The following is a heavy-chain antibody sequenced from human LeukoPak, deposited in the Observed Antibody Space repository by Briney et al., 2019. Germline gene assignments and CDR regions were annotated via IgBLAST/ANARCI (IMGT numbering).Heavy chain of an antibody. Sequence: KSSETLSLTCTVSGGSISSSSYYWGWIRQPPGQGLEWIGSIYYSGSTNYNPSLKSRVTISVDTSKNQFSLKLSSVTAADTAVYYCARGSPSRPDLLSAQIRRYFDYWGQGTLVTVSS. CDR3: ARGSPSRPDLLSAQIRRYFDY. CDR2: IYYSGST. CDR1: GGSISSSSYY. V-gene: IGHV4-39*07. D-gene: IGHD1-14*01. J-gene: IGHJ4*02.